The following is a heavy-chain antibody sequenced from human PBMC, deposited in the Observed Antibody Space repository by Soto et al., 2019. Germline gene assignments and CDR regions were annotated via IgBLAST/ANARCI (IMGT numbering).Heavy chain of an antibody. CDR2: IIPIFGTA. V-gene: IGHV1-69*01. CDR3: ASSGYEGDWFDP. D-gene: IGHD5-12*01. J-gene: IGHJ5*02. Sequence: QVQLVQSGAEVKKPGSSVKVSCKASGGNFSSYAISWVRQAPGQGLEWMGGIIPIFGTANYAQKFQGRVTINADESTSTAYMELSSLRSEDTAVYYCASSGYEGDWFDPWGQGTLVTGSS. CDR1: GGNFSSYA.